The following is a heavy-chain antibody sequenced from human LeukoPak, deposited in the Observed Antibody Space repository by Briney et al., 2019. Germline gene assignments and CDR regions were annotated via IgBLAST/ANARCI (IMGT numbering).Heavy chain of an antibody. CDR2: INHSGST. D-gene: IGHD3-22*01. J-gene: IGHJ4*02. CDR1: GGSFSGYY. CDR3: ARKIRAYYYDSSGRHFDY. V-gene: IGHV4-34*01. Sequence: SETLSLTCAVYGGSFSGYYWSWIRQAPGKGLEWIGEINHSGSTNYNPSLKSRVTISVDTSKNQFSLKLSSVTAADTAVYYCARKIRAYYYDSSGRHFDYWGQGTLVTVSS.